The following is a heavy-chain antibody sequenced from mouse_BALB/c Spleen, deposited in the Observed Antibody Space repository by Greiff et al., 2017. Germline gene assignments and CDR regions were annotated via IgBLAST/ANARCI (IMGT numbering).Heavy chain of an antibody. Sequence: EVMLVESGGDLVKPGGSLKLSCAASGFTFSSYGMSWVRQTPDKRLEWVATISSGGSYTYYPDSVKGRFTISRDNAKNTLYLQMSSLKSEDTAMYYCARQDGSDWGQGTTLTVSS. J-gene: IGHJ2*01. CDR3: ARQDGSD. CDR2: ISSGGSYT. V-gene: IGHV5-6*02. D-gene: IGHD3-2*01. CDR1: GFTFSSYG.